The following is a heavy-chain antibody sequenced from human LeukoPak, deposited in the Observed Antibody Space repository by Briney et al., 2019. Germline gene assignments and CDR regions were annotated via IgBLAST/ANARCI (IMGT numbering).Heavy chain of an antibody. J-gene: IGHJ4*02. CDR1: GGSISSYY. Sequence: SETLSLTCTVSGGSISSYYWSWIRQPAGKGLEWIGRIYTSGSTNYNPSLESRVTMSVDTSKNQFSLKLSSVTAADTAVYYCVATWFVGVRGVDQYYFDYWGQGTLVTVSS. CDR2: IYTSGST. D-gene: IGHD3-10*01. CDR3: VATWFVGVRGVDQYYFDY. V-gene: IGHV4-4*07.